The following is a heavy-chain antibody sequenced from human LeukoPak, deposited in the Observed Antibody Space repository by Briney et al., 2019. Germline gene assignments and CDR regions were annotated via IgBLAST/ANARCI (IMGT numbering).Heavy chain of an antibody. CDR1: GYTFTSYG. CDR2: ISAYNGNT. J-gene: IGHJ3*02. V-gene: IGHV1-18*01. CDR3: AKTGFTTRMVATGGAFDI. D-gene: IGHD5-12*01. Sequence: ASVKVSCKASGYTFTSYGISWVRQAPGQGLEWMGWISAYNGNTNYAQKFQGRVTMTTDTSTSTAYMELRSLRSDDTAVYYCAKTGFTTRMVATGGAFDIWGQGTMVTVSS.